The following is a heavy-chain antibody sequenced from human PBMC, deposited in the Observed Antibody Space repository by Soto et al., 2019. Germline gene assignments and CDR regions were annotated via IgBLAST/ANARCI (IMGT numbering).Heavy chain of an antibody. V-gene: IGHV4-59*12. J-gene: IGHJ6*02. CDR1: GGSISNYY. CDR3: ATLSASPAVDDVDL. CDR2: SHYTGST. Sequence: QVQLQESGPGLVKPSETLSLTCTVSGGSISNYYWSWVRQPPGKGLEWIGYSHYTGSTNYNPSIKSRFTLSVYPSKRQFSLKLSSVTSSTTPLHYFATLSASPAVDDVDLLGQWTAVIVSS. D-gene: IGHD6-25*01.